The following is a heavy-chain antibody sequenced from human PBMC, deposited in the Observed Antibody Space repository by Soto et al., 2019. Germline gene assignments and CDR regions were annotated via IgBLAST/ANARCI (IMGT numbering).Heavy chain of an antibody. D-gene: IGHD3-22*01. CDR1: GFTFSSYA. J-gene: IGHJ4*02. V-gene: IGHV3-30-3*01. CDR3: ARDYYKYYDSSGYYRSPAY. CDR2: ISYDGSDK. Sequence: PGGSLRLSCAASGFTFSSYAMHWVRQALGKGLEWVALISYDGSDKDYADSVKGRFTISRDNSRNTLFPQMNSLRAEDTAVYYCARDYYKYYDSSGYYRSPAYWGQGTLVTVSS.